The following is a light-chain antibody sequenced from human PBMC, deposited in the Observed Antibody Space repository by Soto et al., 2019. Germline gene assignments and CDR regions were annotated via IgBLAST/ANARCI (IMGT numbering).Light chain of an antibody. CDR2: DAS. Sequence: DIQMTQSPSTLSASVGDRVTITCRASQSISSWLAWYQQKPGKAPKLLIYDASNLESGVPSRFSGSGSGTEFTLTISSMQTDDFANYYCQQYNSYSWTFGQGTKVDIK. CDR1: QSISSW. CDR3: QQYNSYSWT. V-gene: IGKV1-5*01. J-gene: IGKJ1*01.